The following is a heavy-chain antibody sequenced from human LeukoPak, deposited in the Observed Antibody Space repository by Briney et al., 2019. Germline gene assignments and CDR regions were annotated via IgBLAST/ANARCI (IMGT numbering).Heavy chain of an antibody. CDR3: VRDWGYQLLAY. J-gene: IGHJ4*02. D-gene: IGHD2-2*01. CDR1: GCTFTGYA. CDR2: INGGNGKI. V-gene: IGHV1-3*01. Sequence: ASVKVSCKASGCTFTGYAIHWVRQASGQRLEWMGWINGGNGKIKYSQKLQGRVTMTRDTSASAAYMELSSLRSEDTAVYYCVRDWGYQLLAYWGQGTLVTVSS.